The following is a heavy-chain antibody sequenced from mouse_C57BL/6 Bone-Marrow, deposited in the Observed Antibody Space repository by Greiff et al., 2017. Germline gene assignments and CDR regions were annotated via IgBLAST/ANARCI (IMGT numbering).Heavy chain of an antibody. V-gene: IGHV10-1*01. Sequence: EVQGVESGGGLVQPKGLLKLSCAASGFSFNTYAMNWVRQAPGKGLEWVARIRSKSNNYATYYADSVKDRFTISRDDSESMLYLQMNNLKTEDTAMYYCVRHDGYSYAMDYWGQGTSVTVSS. D-gene: IGHD2-3*01. CDR3: VRHDGYSYAMDY. CDR2: IRSKSNNYAT. CDR1: GFSFNTYA. J-gene: IGHJ4*01.